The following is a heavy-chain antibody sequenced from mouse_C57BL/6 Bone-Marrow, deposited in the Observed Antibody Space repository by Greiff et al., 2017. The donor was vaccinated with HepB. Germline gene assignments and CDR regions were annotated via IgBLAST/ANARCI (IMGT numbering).Heavy chain of an antibody. V-gene: IGHV1-76*01. J-gene: IGHJ3*01. CDR2: IYPGSGNT. CDR1: GYTFTDYY. D-gene: IGHD3-2*02. Sequence: QVQLKESGAELVRPGASVKLSCKASGYTFTDYYINWVKQRPGQGLEWIARIYPGSGNTYYNEKFKGKATLTAEKSSSTAYMQLSSLTSEDSAVYFCARGGNSSGLAWFAYWGQGTLVTVSA. CDR3: ARGGNSSGLAWFAY.